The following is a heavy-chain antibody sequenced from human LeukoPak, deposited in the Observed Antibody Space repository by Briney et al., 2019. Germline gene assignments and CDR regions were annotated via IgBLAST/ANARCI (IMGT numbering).Heavy chain of an antibody. V-gene: IGHV4-59*01. D-gene: IGHD6-13*01. J-gene: IGHJ5*02. CDR1: GGSISSYY. CDR3: ARGHIAAAGTCWFDP. Sequence: PSETLSLTCTVSGGSISSYYWSWIRQPPGKGLEWIGYIYYSGSTNYNPSLKSRVTISVDTSKNQFSPKLSSVTAADTAVYYCARGHIAAAGTCWFDPWGQGTLVTVSS. CDR2: IYYSGST.